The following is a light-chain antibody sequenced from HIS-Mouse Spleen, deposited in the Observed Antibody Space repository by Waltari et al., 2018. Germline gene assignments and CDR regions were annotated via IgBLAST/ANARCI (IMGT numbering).Light chain of an antibody. CDR3: QQLNSYPPT. CDR1: QGISSY. CDR2: AAS. Sequence: DIQLTQSPSFLSASVGDRVTLTCRASQGISSYLAWYQQKPGKAPKLLFYAASTVQSGVPSRFSGSGSGTEFTLTISSLQPEDFASYYYQQLNSYPPTFGQGTKVEIK. J-gene: IGKJ1*01. V-gene: IGKV1-9*01.